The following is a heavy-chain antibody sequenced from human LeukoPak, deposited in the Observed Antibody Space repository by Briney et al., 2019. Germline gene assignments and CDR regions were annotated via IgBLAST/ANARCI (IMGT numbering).Heavy chain of an antibody. D-gene: IGHD2-21*01. CDR1: GCTFSSYS. Sequence: SAVKVSCKASGCTFSSYSISWVRQAPGQGLEWMGRIIPIFGTANYEHKFQGRGPITTYEAKSTASLELSSLRPRATGGYFCASDYCGPEDYWGQGTLVTVSS. CDR2: IIPIFGTA. CDR3: ASDYCGPEDY. V-gene: IGHV1-69*05. J-gene: IGHJ4*02.